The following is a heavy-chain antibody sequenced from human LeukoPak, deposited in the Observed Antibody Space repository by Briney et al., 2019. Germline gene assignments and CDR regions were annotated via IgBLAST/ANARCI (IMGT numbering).Heavy chain of an antibody. CDR2: IWSDGSKK. CDR1: GFTFRTYG. V-gene: IGHV3-33*01. Sequence: HPGTSLRLSCQASGFTFRTYGFYWVRQAPGKGLEWVAVIWSDGSKKYYAESVKGRFTISRDDSKNTLYLQMNSVSAEDTAVYYCARDGMKAFDIWGQGTMVTVSS. J-gene: IGHJ3*02. D-gene: IGHD1-14*01. CDR3: ARDGMKAFDI.